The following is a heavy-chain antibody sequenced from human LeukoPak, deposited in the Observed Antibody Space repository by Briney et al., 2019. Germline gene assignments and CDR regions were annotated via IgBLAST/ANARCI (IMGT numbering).Heavy chain of an antibody. Sequence: PSETLSLTCAVSGGSISSSNWWSWVRQPPGKGLEWIGEIYHSGSTNYNPSLKSRVTISVDKSKNQFSLKLSSVTAADTAVYYCWRVGQQVGRGGKDSSGYIDYWGQGTLVTVSS. CDR2: IYHSGST. D-gene: IGHD3-22*01. J-gene: IGHJ4*02. CDR3: WRVGQQVGRGGKDSSGYIDY. CDR1: GGSISSSNW. V-gene: IGHV4-4*02.